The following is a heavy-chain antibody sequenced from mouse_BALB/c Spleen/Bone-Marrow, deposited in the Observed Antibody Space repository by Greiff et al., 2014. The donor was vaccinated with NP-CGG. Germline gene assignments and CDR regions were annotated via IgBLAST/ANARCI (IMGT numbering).Heavy chain of an antibody. Sequence: QVQLQQPGAELGMPGASVKMSCKASGYTFTDNWIYWVKQRPGQGLEWIGAIDTSDSYTNYNQKFMGKAPLTVDASSGTAYMQVSSLTSDDSAVYYCARGGHDFSLDYWGQGTSVTVSS. V-gene: IGHV1-69*01. J-gene: IGHJ4*01. CDR1: GYTFTDNW. D-gene: IGHD2-4*01. CDR2: IDTSDSYT. CDR3: ARGGHDFSLDY.